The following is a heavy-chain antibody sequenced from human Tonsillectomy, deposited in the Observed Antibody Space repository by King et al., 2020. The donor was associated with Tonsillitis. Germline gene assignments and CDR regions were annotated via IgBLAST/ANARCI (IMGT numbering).Heavy chain of an antibody. CDR3: ARSVKRVLLWCGESDI. Sequence: QLVQSGAEVKKPGSSVKVSCKASGGTFSSYAISWVRQAPGQGLEWMGGIIPIFGTANYAQKFQGRVTITADESTSTAYMELSSLRSEDTAVYYCARSVKRVLLWCGESDIWGQGTMVTVSS. V-gene: IGHV1-69*12. J-gene: IGHJ3*02. CDR2: IIPIFGTA. CDR1: GGTFSSYA. D-gene: IGHD3-10*01.